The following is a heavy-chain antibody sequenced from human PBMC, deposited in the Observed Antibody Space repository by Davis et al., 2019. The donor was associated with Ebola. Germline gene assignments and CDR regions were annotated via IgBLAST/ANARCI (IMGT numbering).Heavy chain of an antibody. CDR1: GFTFSNYK. CDR3: ARGGHYYGSGKLDP. CDR2: IGPSSVNI. J-gene: IGHJ5*02. V-gene: IGHV3-48*01. D-gene: IGHD3-10*01. Sequence: PGGSLRLSCAASGFTFSNYKMNWVRQAPGKGLEWVSYIGPSSVNIFYADSVKGRFTISRDNSKNTLYLQMNSLRAEDTAVYYCARGGHYYGSGKLDPWGQGTLVTVSS.